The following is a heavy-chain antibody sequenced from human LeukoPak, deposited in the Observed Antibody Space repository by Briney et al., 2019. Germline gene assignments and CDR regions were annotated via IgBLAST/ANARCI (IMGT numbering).Heavy chain of an antibody. CDR2: MNPNSGNT. Sequence: ASVTVSCTASGYTFTSYDINWVRQATGQGLEWMGWMNPNSGNTGYAQKFQGRVTMTRNTSINTAYMELSSLTSEDTAVYYCARTSSGRSLQPGFGYWGQGTLVTVSS. CDR3: ARTSSGRSLQPGFGY. CDR1: GYTFTSYD. D-gene: IGHD5-24*01. J-gene: IGHJ4*02. V-gene: IGHV1-8*01.